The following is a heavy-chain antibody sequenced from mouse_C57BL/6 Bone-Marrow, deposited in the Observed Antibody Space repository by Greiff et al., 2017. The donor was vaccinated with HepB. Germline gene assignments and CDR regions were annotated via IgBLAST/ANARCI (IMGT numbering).Heavy chain of an antibody. J-gene: IGHJ4*01. D-gene: IGHD1-1*01. Sequence: QVQLQQSGAELARPGASVKLSCKASGYTFTSYWMHWVKQRPGQGLEWIGNINPSNGGTNYNEKFKSKATLTVDKSSSTAYMQLSSLTSEDSAVYYCAREGTTVVAHYYAMDYWGQGTSVTVSS. CDR3: AREGTTVVAHYYAMDY. V-gene: IGHV1-53*01. CDR1: GYTFTSYW. CDR2: INPSNGGT.